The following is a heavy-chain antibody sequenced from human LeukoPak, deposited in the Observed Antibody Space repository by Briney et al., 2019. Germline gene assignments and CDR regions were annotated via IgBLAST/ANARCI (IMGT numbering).Heavy chain of an antibody. J-gene: IGHJ4*02. CDR3: ARGGWLQPPYYFDY. CDR2: ISYDGSNK. Sequence: GGSLRLSCAASGFTFSSYAMHWVRQASGKGLEWVAVISYDGSNKYYADSVKGRFTISRDNSKNTLYLQMNSLRAEDTAVYYCARGGWLQPPYYFDYWGQGTLVTVSS. D-gene: IGHD5-24*01. CDR1: GFTFSSYA. V-gene: IGHV3-30*04.